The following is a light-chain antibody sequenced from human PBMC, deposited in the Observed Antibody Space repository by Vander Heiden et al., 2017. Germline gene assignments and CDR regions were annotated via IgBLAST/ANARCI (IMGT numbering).Light chain of an antibody. CDR2: QDN. J-gene: IGLJ2*01. CDR1: KLGDKY. CDR3: QAWDPSTVV. V-gene: IGLV3-1*01. Sequence: SYDLTQPPSVSVSPGQTARITCSGDKLGDKYTSWYQQKPGQSPVLIIFQDNKRPSGIPERFSGSNSGNTATLTVGGTQAMDEAEYFCQAWDPSTVVFGGGTKLTVL.